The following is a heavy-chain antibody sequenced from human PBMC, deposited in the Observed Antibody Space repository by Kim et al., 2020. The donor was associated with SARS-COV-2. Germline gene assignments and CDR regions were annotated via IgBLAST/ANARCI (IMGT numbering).Heavy chain of an antibody. CDR3: AIDIERYSTYYYFGMDV. V-gene: IGHV3-9*01. D-gene: IGHD2-15*01. CDR1: GFTFDYYA. CDR2: ISWNSGSI. Sequence: GGSLRLSCAASGFTFDYYAMHWVRQAPGKGLEWVSGISWNSGSIAYADSMKGRFTISRDNAKNSLYLQMNSLRAEDTALYYCAIDIERYSTYYYFGMDVWGQGTTVTVS. J-gene: IGHJ6*02.